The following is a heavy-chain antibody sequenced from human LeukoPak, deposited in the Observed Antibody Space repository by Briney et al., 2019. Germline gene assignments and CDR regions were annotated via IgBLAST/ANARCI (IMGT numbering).Heavy chain of an antibody. J-gene: IGHJ6*03. CDR3: AKAKTTYSGSYYSYYYMDV. D-gene: IGHD1-26*01. V-gene: IGHV3-23*01. Sequence: PGGSLRLSCAASGFTFSSYAMGWVRQAPGKGLEWVSAISGSGGSTYYADSVKGRFTISRDNAKNTMYLQMNSLSAEDTAVYYCAKAKTTYSGSYYSYYYMDVWGKGTTVTVSS. CDR2: ISGSGGST. CDR1: GFTFSSYA.